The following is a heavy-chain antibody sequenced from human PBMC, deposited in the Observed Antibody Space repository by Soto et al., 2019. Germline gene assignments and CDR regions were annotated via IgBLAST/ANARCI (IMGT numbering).Heavy chain of an antibody. V-gene: IGHV3-23*01. CDR3: AKRMRLAPYYMDV. D-gene: IGHD3-16*01. CDR2: ISGGGAYT. CDR1: GFTFSSYA. J-gene: IGHJ6*03. Sequence: GGSLRLSCAASGFTFSSYAMSWVRQTPGKGLEWVSAISGGGAYTYYADSVKGRFTISRDDSKNTLYLQMNSLRAEDTAVYYCAKRMRLAPYYMDVWGKGTTVTVSS.